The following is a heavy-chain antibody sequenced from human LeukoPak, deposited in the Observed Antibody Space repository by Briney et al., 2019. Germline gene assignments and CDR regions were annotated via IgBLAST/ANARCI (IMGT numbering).Heavy chain of an antibody. Sequence: PGGSLRLSCAGSEFTFRSYSMNWVRQAPGKGLEWVSSISGSSSDIYYADSVKGRFTISRDNAKTSLYLQMNSLRAEDTAVYYCARDLSGIAGYTYGRGIDYWGQGTLVTVSS. CDR3: ARDLSGIAGYTYGRGIDY. CDR2: ISGSSSDI. V-gene: IGHV3-21*01. D-gene: IGHD5-18*01. CDR1: EFTFRSYS. J-gene: IGHJ4*02.